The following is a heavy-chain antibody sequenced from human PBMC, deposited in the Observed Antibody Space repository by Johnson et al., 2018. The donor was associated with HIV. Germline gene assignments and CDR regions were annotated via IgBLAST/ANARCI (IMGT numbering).Heavy chain of an antibody. CDR3: ARDSTPWGGDYVGYGFDI. D-gene: IGHD4-17*01. Sequence: QVQLVESGGGVVQPGGSLRLSCAASGFTFSSYGMHWVRQALGKGLEWVAFIRYDGSNKYYVDSVKGRFSISRDNSKNTLYLQMNSLRVEDTAVYYCARDSTPWGGDYVGYGFDIWGQGTMVIVSS. V-gene: IGHV3-30*02. CDR1: GFTFSSYG. J-gene: IGHJ3*02. CDR2: IRYDGSNK.